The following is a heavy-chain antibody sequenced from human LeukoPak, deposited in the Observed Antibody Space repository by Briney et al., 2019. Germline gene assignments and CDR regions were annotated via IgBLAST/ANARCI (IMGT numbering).Heavy chain of an antibody. J-gene: IGHJ4*02. CDR1: GASISGSGYY. CDR3: AKSGGYGLIDY. V-gene: IGHV4-39*01. D-gene: IGHD1-26*01. Sequence: SETLSLTCTASGASISGSGYYWGWIRQPPGKGLEWIGSIYSSGSTYYNASLQSRVTISIETSKNQISLRLNSVTAADAAMYYCAKSGGYGLIDYWGQGTLVTVSS. CDR2: IYSSGST.